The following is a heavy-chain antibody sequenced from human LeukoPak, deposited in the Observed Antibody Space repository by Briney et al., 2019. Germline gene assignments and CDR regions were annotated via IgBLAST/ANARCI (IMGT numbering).Heavy chain of an antibody. CDR1: GGSFSGYY. J-gene: IGHJ5*02. CDR2: INHSGST. CDR3: ARYASGSYYWFDP. D-gene: IGHD3-10*01. V-gene: IGHV4-34*01. Sequence: SETLSLTCAVYGGSFSGYYWSWIRQPPGKGLEWIGEINHSGSTNYNPSLKSRVTISVDTSKNQFSLKLSSVTTADTALYYCARYASGSYYWFDPWGQGTLVTVSS.